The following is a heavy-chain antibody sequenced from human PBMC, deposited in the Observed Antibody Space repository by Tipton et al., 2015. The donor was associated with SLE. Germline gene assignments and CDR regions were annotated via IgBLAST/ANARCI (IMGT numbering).Heavy chain of an antibody. CDR2: MFNGGST. J-gene: IGHJ4*02. Sequence: LSLTCSVSGGSISSDFWSWIRQPPGKGLQLIGYMFNGGSTNFNPSLKSRVTISVDTSKNQFSLRLSSVTATDTAVYYCTRGGFDWGFPYFDYWGQGALVTVSS. V-gene: IGHV4-59*08. CDR1: GGSISSDF. CDR3: TRGGFDWGFPYFDY. D-gene: IGHD3-9*01.